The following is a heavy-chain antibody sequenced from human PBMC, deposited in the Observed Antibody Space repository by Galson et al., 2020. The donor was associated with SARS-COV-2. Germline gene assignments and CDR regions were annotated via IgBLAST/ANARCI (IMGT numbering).Heavy chain of an antibody. CDR2: INHSGST. CDR1: GGSFSGYY. V-gene: IGHV4-34*01. Sequence: ETSETLSLTCAVYGGSFSGYYWSWIRQPPGKGLEWIGEINHSGSTNYNPSFKSRVTISVDTSKNQFSLKLSSVTAADTAVYYCARGPVVVVAATGDYYYYYGMDVWGQGTTVTVSS. D-gene: IGHD2-15*01. J-gene: IGHJ6*02. CDR3: ARGPVVVVAATGDYYYYYGMDV.